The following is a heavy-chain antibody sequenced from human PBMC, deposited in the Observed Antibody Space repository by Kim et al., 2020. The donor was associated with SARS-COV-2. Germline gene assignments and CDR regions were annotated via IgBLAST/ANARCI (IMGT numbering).Heavy chain of an antibody. CDR2: IYYSGST. V-gene: IGHV4-31*03. CDR3: ARTNHTDEKTYYYDSIFGGGFDY. D-gene: IGHD3-22*01. J-gene: IGHJ4*02. CDR1: GGSISSGGYY. Sequence: SETLSLTCSVSGGSISSGGYYWSWIRQHPGKGLEWIGYIYYSGSTYYNPSLKSRVTISVDTSKNQFSLKLSSVTAADTAVYYCARTNHTDEKTYYYDSIFGGGFDYWGQGTLVTVSS.